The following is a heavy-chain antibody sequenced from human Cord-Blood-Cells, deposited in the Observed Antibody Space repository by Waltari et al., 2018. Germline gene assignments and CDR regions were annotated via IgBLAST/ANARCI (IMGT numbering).Heavy chain of an antibody. V-gene: IGHV4-38-2*02. J-gene: IGHJ5*02. CDR1: GYSISSGYY. CDR2: IYHSGSN. D-gene: IGHD2-2*01. CDR3: ASGVVVPANYWFDP. Sequence: QVQLQESGPGLVKPSETLSLTCTVSGYSISSGYYWGWIRQPPGKGLEWIGSIYHSGSNYYNPSLKSRVTISVATSKNQFSLKLSSVTAAETAVYYCASGVVVPANYWFDPWGQGTLVTVSS.